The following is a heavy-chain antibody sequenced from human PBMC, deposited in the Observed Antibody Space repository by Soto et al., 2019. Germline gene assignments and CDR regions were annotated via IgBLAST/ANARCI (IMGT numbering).Heavy chain of an antibody. CDR1: GFTFSNAW. CDR3: TTDSSSRYYGMDV. Sequence: GGSLRLSCAASGFTFSNAWMSWVRQAPGKGLEWVGRIKSKTDGGTTDYAAPVKGRFTISRDDSKNTLYLLMNSLKTEDTAVYYCTTDSSSRYYGMDVWGQGTTVTVSS. CDR2: IKSKTDGGTT. V-gene: IGHV3-15*01. J-gene: IGHJ6*02. D-gene: IGHD6-6*01.